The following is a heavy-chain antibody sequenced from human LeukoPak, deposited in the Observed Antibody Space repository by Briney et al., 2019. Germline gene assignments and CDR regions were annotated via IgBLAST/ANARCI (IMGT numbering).Heavy chain of an antibody. CDR1: GDSVSSNTTA. D-gene: IGHD6-13*01. CDR2: TYYRSKLYY. V-gene: IGHV6-1*01. J-gene: IGHJ4*02. CDR3: TKGYSMSY. Sequence: SQTLSLTCAISGDSVSSNTTAWNWIRQSPSRGLEWLGRTYYRSKLYYEYAISVRSRITISQDTSKNQFSLQLNSVTPEDTAVYYCTKGYSMSYWGLGTLVTVSS.